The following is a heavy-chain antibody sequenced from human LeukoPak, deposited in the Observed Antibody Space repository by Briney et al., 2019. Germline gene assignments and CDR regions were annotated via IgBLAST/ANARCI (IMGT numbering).Heavy chain of an antibody. J-gene: IGHJ4*02. CDR1: GFTFSSYA. V-gene: IGHV3-30*04. Sequence: GRSLRLSCAASGFTFSSYAMHWVRQAPGKGLEWVAVISYDGSNKYYADSVKGRFTISRDNSKNTLYLQVNSLRAEDTAVYYCARDRGGKSGLRLLFDYWGQGTLVTVSS. CDR3: ARDRGGKSGLRLLFDY. D-gene: IGHD3-10*01. CDR2: ISYDGSNK.